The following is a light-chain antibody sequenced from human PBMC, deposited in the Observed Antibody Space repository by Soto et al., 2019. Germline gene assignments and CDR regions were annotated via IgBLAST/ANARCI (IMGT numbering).Light chain of an antibody. CDR2: EVT. V-gene: IGLV2-8*01. CDR1: SSDVGYYDY. J-gene: IGLJ1*01. Sequence: QSVLTQPPSASGFPGQSVTISCTGTSSDVGYYDYVSWYQQHPGKAPKLVIYEVTKRPSGVPDRVSASKSGNTASLTVSGLRAKDEADYYCSSYAGSNNFVFGSGTKLSVL. CDR3: SSYAGSNNFV.